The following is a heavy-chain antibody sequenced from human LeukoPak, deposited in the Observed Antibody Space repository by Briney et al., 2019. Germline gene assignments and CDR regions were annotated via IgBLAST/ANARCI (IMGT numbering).Heavy chain of an antibody. D-gene: IGHD4-17*01. CDR1: GYTLTELS. CDR2: FDPEDGET. Sequence: ASVKVSCKVSGYTLTELSMHWVRQAPGKGLEWMGGFDPEDGETIYAQKFQGRVTMTEDTSTDTAYMELSSLRSEDTAVYYCATFSTVTTLTGGTYYYYMDVWGKGTTVTVSS. V-gene: IGHV1-24*01. CDR3: ATFSTVTTLTGGTYYYYMDV. J-gene: IGHJ6*03.